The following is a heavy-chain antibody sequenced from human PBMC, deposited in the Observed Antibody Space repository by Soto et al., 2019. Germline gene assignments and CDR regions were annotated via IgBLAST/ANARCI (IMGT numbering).Heavy chain of an antibody. V-gene: IGHV1-69*13. J-gene: IGHJ5*02. CDR2: MTPIYGTA. D-gene: IGHD3-9*01. Sequence: SVKVSCKTSGGTFAVYGLNWVRQAPGQGLEWVGGMTPIYGTANYARKFQGRVTVTAEPSTDTAYMELISLTSDDTAVYYCVRGRSFDYRPTPPPIFDPSGQGTLVTVSS. CDR3: VRGRSFDYRPTPPPIFDP. CDR1: GGTFAVYG.